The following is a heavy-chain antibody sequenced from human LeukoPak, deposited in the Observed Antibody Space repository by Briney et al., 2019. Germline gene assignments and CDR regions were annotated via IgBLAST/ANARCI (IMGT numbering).Heavy chain of an antibody. J-gene: IGHJ4*02. CDR2: TYYRSKWYN. CDR1: GGRVSSNSAA. V-gene: IGHV6-1*01. CDR3: ARSGVTDMVPFDH. D-gene: IGHD2-21*02. Sequence: SQTLSLTCAISGGRVSSNSAAWNWIRQSPSRGLEWLGRTYYRSKWYNDYAVSVKSRTTINPDTSRNQFSLQLNSVTPEDTAVYYCARSGVTDMVPFDHWGQGTLVTVSS.